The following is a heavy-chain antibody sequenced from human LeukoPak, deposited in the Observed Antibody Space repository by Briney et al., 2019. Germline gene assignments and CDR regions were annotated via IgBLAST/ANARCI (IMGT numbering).Heavy chain of an antibody. CDR2: INHSGST. V-gene: IGHV4-34*01. D-gene: IGHD1-1*01. J-gene: IGHJ4*02. CDR3: ARGDFTTIDY. Sequence: PSETLSLTCAVYGGSFSGYYWSWIRQPPGKGLEWIGEINHSGSTNYNPSLKGRVTISVDTSKNQFSLKLSSVTAADTAVYYCARGDFTTIDYWGQGTLVTVSS. CDR1: GGSFSGYY.